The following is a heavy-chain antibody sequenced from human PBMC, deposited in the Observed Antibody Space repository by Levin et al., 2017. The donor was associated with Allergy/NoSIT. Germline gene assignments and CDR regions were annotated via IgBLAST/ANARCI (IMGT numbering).Heavy chain of an antibody. Sequence: ETLSLTCAATGFSFGRYAMSWVRQAPGKGLEWVSAISGSGSTYYADSVKGRITISRDNSKNTLFLQMNTLRAEDTAVYYCAQTPIVVVASAPYYFDYWGQGTLVTVSS. CDR3: AQTPIVVVASAPYYFDY. CDR2: ISGSGST. D-gene: IGHD2-21*01. V-gene: IGHV3-23*01. J-gene: IGHJ4*02. CDR1: GFSFGRYA.